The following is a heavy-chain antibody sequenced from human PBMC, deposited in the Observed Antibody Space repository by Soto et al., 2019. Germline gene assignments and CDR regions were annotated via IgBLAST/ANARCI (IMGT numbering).Heavy chain of an antibody. CDR1: GGTFSRYA. V-gene: IGHV1-69*13. CDR2: IIPIFGTA. J-gene: IGHJ4*02. D-gene: IGHD5-12*01. CDR3: ARGLATISYFDY. Sequence: SVKVSCKASGGTFSRYAINWVRQAPGQGLEWMGGIIPIFGTAKYAQKFQGRVTITADESTSTVNMEVSSLRSEDTAVYYCARGLATISYFDYWGQGTLVTVSS.